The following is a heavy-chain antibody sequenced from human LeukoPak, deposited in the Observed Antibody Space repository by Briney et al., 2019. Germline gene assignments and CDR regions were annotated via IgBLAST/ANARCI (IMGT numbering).Heavy chain of an antibody. CDR3: ARDGTPHYSSGWLFFDF. J-gene: IGHJ4*02. CDR2: ISSDGTTI. CDR1: GFTFSSFG. V-gene: IGHV3-48*03. Sequence: PGGSLRLSCAASGFTFSSFGMNWVRQAPGKGLEWVSYISSDGTTIHYADSVKGRFTISRDNAKNSLYLQMNSLRAEDTAVYYCARDGTPHYSSGWLFFDFWGQGILVTVSS. D-gene: IGHD6-19*01.